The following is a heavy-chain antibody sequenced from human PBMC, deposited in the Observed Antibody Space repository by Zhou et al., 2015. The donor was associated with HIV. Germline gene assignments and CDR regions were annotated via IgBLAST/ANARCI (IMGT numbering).Heavy chain of an antibody. Sequence: LVQSGTEVRKPGSSVKVSCKASGGTFSGSDLSWVRQAPGQGLEWMGRITPMFDIHTYAEKFRARLNITVDRHTSAAYMELSSLTSEDTAVYFCARSSVNHENAFDIWGQGTNVIVSP. V-gene: IGHV1-69*17. CDR2: ITPMFDIH. D-gene: IGHD3-22*01. CDR3: ARSSVNHENAFDI. CDR1: GGTFSGSD. J-gene: IGHJ3*02.